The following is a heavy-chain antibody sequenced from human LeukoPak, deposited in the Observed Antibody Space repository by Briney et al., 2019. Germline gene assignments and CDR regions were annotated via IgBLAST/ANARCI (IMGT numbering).Heavy chain of an antibody. V-gene: IGHV1-2*02. Sequence: ASVKVSCKASGYDFTSVGITWVRQAPGQGLEWMGWINPNSGGTNYAQKFQGRVTMTRDTSISTAYMELSRLRSDDTAVYYCARGVYSSGYGDSWGQGTLVTVSS. CDR2: INPNSGGT. CDR3: ARGVYSSGYGDS. CDR1: GYDFTSVG. D-gene: IGHD3-22*01. J-gene: IGHJ4*02.